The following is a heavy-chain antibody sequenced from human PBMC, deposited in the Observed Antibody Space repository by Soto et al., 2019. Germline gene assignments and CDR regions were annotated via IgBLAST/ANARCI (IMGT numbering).Heavy chain of an antibody. J-gene: IGHJ4*02. V-gene: IGHV3-30-3*01. D-gene: IGHD2-21*02. CDR3: ARSYCGDDCALDC. Sequence: QVQLVESGGGVVQPGRSLRLSCAASGFTFSSYVLHWVRQAPGKGLEWVAVISKDGSSKHYADSVKGRFTISRDNSKNTLYLQMNSLRPEDTAVYYCARSYCGDDCALDCWGQGTLVTV. CDR2: ISKDGSSK. CDR1: GFTFSSYV.